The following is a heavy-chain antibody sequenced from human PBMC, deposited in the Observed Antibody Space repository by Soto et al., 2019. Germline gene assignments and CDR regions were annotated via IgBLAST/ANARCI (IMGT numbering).Heavy chain of an antibody. D-gene: IGHD6-25*01. V-gene: IGHV3-15*01. CDR1: GFTFSNAW. CDR2: IKSKTDGGTT. CDR3: ARDGAATGDY. Sequence: GGSLRLSCAASGFTFSNAWMSWVRQAPGKGLEWVGRIKSKTDGGTTDYAAPVKGRFTISRDDSKNTLYLQMNSLGAEDTAVYYCARDGAATGDYWGQGTLVTVSS. J-gene: IGHJ4*02.